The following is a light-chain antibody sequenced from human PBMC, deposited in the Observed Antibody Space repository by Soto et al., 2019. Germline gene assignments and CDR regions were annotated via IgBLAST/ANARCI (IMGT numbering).Light chain of an antibody. CDR1: QSISGW. V-gene: IGKV1-5*01. CDR3: QHYDSYPIT. Sequence: DIQMTQSPSTLSASVGDRGTITCRASQSISGWLAWYQQRPGKAPNLLIFDVSSLESGVPSRFSGSGYGTEFTLTISSLQPDDFATYYCQHYDSYPITFGQGTRLEIK. J-gene: IGKJ5*01. CDR2: DVS.